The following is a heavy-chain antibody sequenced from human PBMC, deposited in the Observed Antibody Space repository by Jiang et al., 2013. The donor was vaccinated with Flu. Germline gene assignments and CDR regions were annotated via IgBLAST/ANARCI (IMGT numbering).Heavy chain of an antibody. V-gene: IGHV1-2*05. D-gene: IGHD3-22*01. J-gene: IGHJ3*02. CDR2: INPNSGGT. Sequence: PGQGLEWMGRINPNSGGTNYAQKFQGRVTMTRDTSISTAYMELSRLRSDDTVVYYCARGYYDSSGYFDAFDIWGQGTMVTVSS. CDR3: ARGYYDSSGYFDAFDI.